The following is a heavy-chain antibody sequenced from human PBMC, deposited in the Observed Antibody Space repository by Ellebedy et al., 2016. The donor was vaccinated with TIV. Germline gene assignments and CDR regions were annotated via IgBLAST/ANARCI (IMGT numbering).Heavy chain of an antibody. D-gene: IGHD3-22*01. CDR1: GFTFSSFA. CDR2: ISAGGDNT. V-gene: IGHV3-23*01. CDR3: SKGTSSGFNYDRVGSEY. J-gene: IGHJ4*02. Sequence: GESLKISCAASGFTFSSFAMHWVRQAPGKGLEWLSVISAGGDNTYHADSVKGRFTITRDNSKNTLYLQLSRLRAEDTAVYYCSKGTSSGFNYDRVGSEYWGQGTLVTVSS.